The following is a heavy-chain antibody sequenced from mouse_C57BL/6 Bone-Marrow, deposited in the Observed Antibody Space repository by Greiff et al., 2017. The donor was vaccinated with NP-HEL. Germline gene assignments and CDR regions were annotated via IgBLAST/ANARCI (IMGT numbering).Heavy chain of an antibody. D-gene: IGHD5-1-1*01. J-gene: IGHJ1*03. CDR2: IWRGGST. CDR1: GFSLTSYG. CDR3: VTYPGYWYFDV. V-gene: IGHV2-5*01. Sequence: QVQLQQSGPGLVQPSQSLSITCTVSGFSLTSYGVHWVRQSPGKGLEWLGVIWRGGSTDYNAAFMSRLSITKDNSKSQVFLKMNSLQADDTAIYYCVTYPGYWYFDVWGTGTTVTVSS.